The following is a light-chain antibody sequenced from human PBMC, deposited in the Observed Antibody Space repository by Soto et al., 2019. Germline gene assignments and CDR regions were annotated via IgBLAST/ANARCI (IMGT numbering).Light chain of an antibody. CDR1: SSDVGGYNY. CDR2: DVS. V-gene: IGLV2-11*01. CDR3: CSYAGSYTLV. Sequence: QSVLTQPRSVSGSPGQSVTFSCTGTSSDVGGYNYVSWYQQHPGKAPKLMIYDVSKRPSGVPDRFSGSKSGNTASLTISGLQAEDEADYYCCSYAGSYTLVFGGGTKLTVL. J-gene: IGLJ2*01.